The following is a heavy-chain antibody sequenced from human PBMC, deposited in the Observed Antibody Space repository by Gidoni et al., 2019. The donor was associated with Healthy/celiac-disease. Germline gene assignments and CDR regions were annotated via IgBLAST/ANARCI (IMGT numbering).Heavy chain of an antibody. D-gene: IGHD6-13*01. V-gene: IGHV3-23*01. Sequence: EGQLLAYGGRLVQPRGSLRLSCAASGLTFSSYAMSWVRQAPGKGLELFSAISGSGGSTYYAVSVKGPFTISRDTFKNTLYLQRNSLRAEDTAVYYCSCVGQQLGYDYWGQVTLVTVSS. CDR3: SCVGQQLGYDY. CDR1: GLTFSSYA. J-gene: IGHJ4*02. CDR2: ISGSGGST.